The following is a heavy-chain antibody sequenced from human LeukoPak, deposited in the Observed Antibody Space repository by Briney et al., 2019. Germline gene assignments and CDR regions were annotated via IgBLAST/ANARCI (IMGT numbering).Heavy chain of an antibody. Sequence: PGGSLRLSCAASGFTFASYVMIWVRRTPGKGLEWVSYISSSGSTIYYADSVKGRFTISRDNAKNSLYLQMNSLRAEDTAVYYCARTLVVTLDYWGQGTLVTVSS. CDR2: ISSSGSTI. J-gene: IGHJ4*02. D-gene: IGHD3-22*01. V-gene: IGHV3-48*04. CDR3: ARTLVVTLDY. CDR1: GFTFASYV.